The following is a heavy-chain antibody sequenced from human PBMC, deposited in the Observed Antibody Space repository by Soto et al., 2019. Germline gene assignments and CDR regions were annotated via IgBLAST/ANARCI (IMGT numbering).Heavy chain of an antibody. D-gene: IGHD3-22*01. J-gene: IGHJ4*02. Sequence: QVQLVQSGPDEKMPGASVKVSCKTSGYIFTAYGLAWLRQAPGQRPEWMGWVSTNDDRTNYAQKFQGRVTMTTDRSTTTTSMELRSLRPDDTAVYYCARELNTESSAYYSFAFWGQGTLVTVSS. CDR1: GYIFTAYG. V-gene: IGHV1-18*01. CDR2: VSTNDDRT. CDR3: ARELNTESSAYYSFAF.